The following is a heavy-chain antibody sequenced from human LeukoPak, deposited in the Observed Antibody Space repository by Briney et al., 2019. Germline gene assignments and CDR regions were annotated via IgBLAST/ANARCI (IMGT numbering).Heavy chain of an antibody. CDR2: FYHDGST. CDR3: ASESGGYRNFDF. V-gene: IGHV4-38-2*01. Sequence: SETLSLTCGVSGYSSTSGYYWGWVRQPPGKRLEWIGNFYHDGSTHYNPSLKSRVTISGDTSRNQFSLKLSSVTAADTAVFFCASESGGYRNFDFWGQGTLVTVSS. D-gene: IGHD1-26*01. J-gene: IGHJ4*02. CDR1: GYSSTSGYY.